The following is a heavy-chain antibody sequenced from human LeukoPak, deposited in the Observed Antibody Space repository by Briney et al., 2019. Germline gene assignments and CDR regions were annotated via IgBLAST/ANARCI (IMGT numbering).Heavy chain of an antibody. D-gene: IGHD3-3*01. CDR1: GYTFTSYG. CDR2: ISAYNGNT. J-gene: IGHJ4*02. CDR3: ARDPRFTIFGVVTSYYLDY. V-gene: IGHV1-18*01. Sequence: ASVKVSCKASGYTFTSYGISWVRQAPGQGLEWMGWISAYNGNTNYAQKLQGRVTMTTDTSTSTAYMELRSLRSDDTAVYYCARDPRFTIFGVVTSYYLDYWGQGTLVTISS.